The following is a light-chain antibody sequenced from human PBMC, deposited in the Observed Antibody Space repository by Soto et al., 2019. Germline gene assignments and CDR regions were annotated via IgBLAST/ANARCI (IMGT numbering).Light chain of an antibody. CDR2: EVS. CDR1: SSDVGAYNY. J-gene: IGLJ2*01. CDR3: SSFAGSRVLV. V-gene: IGLV2-14*03. Sequence: QSDLTQPASVSGSPGQSITISCTGTSSDVGAYNYVSWYQQHPGKAPKLIIYEVSDRPSGVSNRFSGFKSGNTASLTISGLQAEDEADYYCSSFAGSRVLVLGGGTKVTVL.